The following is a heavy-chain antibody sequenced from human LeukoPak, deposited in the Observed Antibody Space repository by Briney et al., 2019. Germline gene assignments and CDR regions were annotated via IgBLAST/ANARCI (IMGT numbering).Heavy chain of an antibody. J-gene: IGHJ4*02. CDR3: AKGPAGEWEHGSYFDY. Sequence: GGSLRLSCAASGFTFDDYAMHWVRQAPGKGLEGVSGISWNSGSIGYADSVKGRFTISRDNAKNSLYLQMNSLRAEDTALYYCAKGPAGEWEHGSYFDYWGQGTLVTVSS. V-gene: IGHV3-9*01. D-gene: IGHD1-26*01. CDR1: GFTFDDYA. CDR2: ISWNSGSI.